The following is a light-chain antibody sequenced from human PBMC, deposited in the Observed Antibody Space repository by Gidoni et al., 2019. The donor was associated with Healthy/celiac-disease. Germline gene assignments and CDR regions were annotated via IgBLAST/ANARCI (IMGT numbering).Light chain of an antibody. CDR1: SSDVGGYNY. CDR2: EVS. Sequence: QSALTQPPSASGSPGQSVPISCTGTSSDVGGYNYVSWYQQHPGKAPKLMIYEVSKRPSGVPDRFSGSKSGNTASLTVPGLQAEDEADYYCSSYAGSNNFVVFGGGTKLTVL. V-gene: IGLV2-8*01. CDR3: SSYAGSNNFVV. J-gene: IGLJ2*01.